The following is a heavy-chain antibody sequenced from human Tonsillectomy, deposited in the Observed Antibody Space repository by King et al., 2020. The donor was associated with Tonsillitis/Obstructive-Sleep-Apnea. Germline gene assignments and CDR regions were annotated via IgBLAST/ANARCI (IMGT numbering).Heavy chain of an antibody. V-gene: IGHV3-48*02. CDR1: GFTFSNYN. CDR3: ARGSYKIGGGGC. CDR2: ISSSGNKI. D-gene: IGHD1-14*01. Sequence: VQLVESGGGLVQPGGSLRLSCAASGFTFSNYNMNWVRQAPGMGLEWISYISSSGNKIYYSDSFKGRFTISRDNAKNSLYLQMNSLRDGETALYYCARGSYKIGGGGCWGQGTLVTVSS. J-gene: IGHJ4*02.